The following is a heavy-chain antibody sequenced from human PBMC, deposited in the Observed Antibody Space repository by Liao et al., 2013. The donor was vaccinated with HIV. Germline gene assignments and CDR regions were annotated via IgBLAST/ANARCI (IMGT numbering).Heavy chain of an antibody. CDR2: IYTSGST. J-gene: IGHJ4*02. V-gene: IGHV4-61*02. Sequence: QVQLQQWGAGLLKPSQTLSLTCTVSGGSISSGSYYWSWIRQPAGKGLEWIGRIYTSGSTNYNPSLKSRVTISVDTSKNQFSLKLSSVTAADTAVYYCARARHGDLDYWGQGTLVTVSS. CDR3: ARARHGDLDY. CDR1: GGSISSGSYY. D-gene: IGHD4-17*01.